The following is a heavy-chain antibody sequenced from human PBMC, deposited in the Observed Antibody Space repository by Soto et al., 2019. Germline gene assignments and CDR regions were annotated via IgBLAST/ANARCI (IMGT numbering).Heavy chain of an antibody. J-gene: IGHJ6*02. Sequence: GGSLRLSCAASGFTFSSYAMSWVRQAPGKGLEWVSAISGSGGSTYYADSVKGRFTISRDNSKNTLYLQMNSLRAEDTAVYYCAKDHKGLLWFGELFLSYGMDVWGQGTTVTVSS. CDR3: AKDHKGLLWFGELFLSYGMDV. CDR1: GFTFSSYA. V-gene: IGHV3-23*01. D-gene: IGHD3-10*01. CDR2: ISGSGGST.